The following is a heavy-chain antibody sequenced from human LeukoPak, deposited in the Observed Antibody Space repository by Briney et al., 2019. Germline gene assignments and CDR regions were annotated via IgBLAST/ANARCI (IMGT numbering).Heavy chain of an antibody. V-gene: IGHV3-23*01. CDR2: ITSGVGIT. CDR1: GFTFSNFG. D-gene: IGHD3-22*01. J-gene: IGHJ4*02. CDR3: AKGDYYDLDY. Sequence: GVSLRLSCAVSGFTFSNFGMNWVRQAPGKGLEWVSIITSGVGITYYADSVKGRFTISRDNSRNTLYLQMNSLRAEDTAVYYCAKGDYYDLDYWGQGTLVTVSS.